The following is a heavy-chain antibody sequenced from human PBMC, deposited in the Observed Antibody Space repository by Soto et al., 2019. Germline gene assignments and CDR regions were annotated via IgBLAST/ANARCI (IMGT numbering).Heavy chain of an antibody. Sequence: QVQLVQSGAEVKKPGSSVKVSCKASGGTFSSYAITWVRQAPGQGLEWMGGIVPIFGTANYAQKFQGRVTITADESTSTAYMELSSLRSEDTAVYYCAGVLRDGYNLNYFDSWGQGTLVTVSS. CDR3: AGVLRDGYNLNYFDS. D-gene: IGHD5-12*01. CDR2: IVPIFGTA. J-gene: IGHJ4*02. CDR1: GGTFSSYA. V-gene: IGHV1-69*12.